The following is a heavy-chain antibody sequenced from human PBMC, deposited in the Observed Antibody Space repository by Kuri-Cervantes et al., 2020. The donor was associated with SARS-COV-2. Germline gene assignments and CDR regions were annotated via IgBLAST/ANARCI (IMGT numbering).Heavy chain of an antibody. Sequence: SETLSLTCTVSGYSISSGYYWGWIRQPPGKGLEWIGSIYHSGSTYYNPSLKSRVTISVDTSKNQFSLKLSSVTAADTAEYYCARIVGNDAFDIWGQGTMVTVSS. V-gene: IGHV4-38-2*02. D-gene: IGHD2-21*01. CDR3: ARIVGNDAFDI. CDR2: IYHSGST. J-gene: IGHJ3*02. CDR1: GYSISSGYY.